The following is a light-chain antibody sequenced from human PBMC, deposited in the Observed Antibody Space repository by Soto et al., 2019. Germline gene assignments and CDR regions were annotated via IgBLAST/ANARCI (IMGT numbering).Light chain of an antibody. CDR3: SSYTITSTYV. CDR1: SSDVGGYNY. Sequence: QSALTQPASVSGSPGQSITISCTGTSSDVGGYNYVPWYQQHPGKAPKLIIYEVSDRPSGVSNRFSGSKSGNTASLTISGLQAEDEADYYCSSYTITSTYVFGTGTKLTVL. CDR2: EVS. V-gene: IGLV2-14*01. J-gene: IGLJ1*01.